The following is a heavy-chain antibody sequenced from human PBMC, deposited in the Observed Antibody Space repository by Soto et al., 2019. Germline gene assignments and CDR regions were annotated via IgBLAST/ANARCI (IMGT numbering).Heavy chain of an antibody. V-gene: IGHV4-59*01. CDR3: ARVWGGAFDI. Sequence: SETLSLTYTVPRDSINRAYWSWIRQPPGKGLEWIGYIYYSGSTNYNPSLKSRVTISVDTSKNQFSLKLSSVTAVDTAVYYCARVWGGAFDICGQGTMVT. CDR2: IYYSGST. J-gene: IGHJ3*02. D-gene: IGHD3-10*01. CDR1: RDSINRAY.